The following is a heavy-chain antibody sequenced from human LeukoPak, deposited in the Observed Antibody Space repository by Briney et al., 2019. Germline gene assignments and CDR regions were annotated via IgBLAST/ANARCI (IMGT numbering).Heavy chain of an antibody. J-gene: IGHJ6*02. CDR3: ARDKRPDIAVVPAYDTYYYYGMDV. V-gene: IGHV4-31*03. Sequence: PSETLSLTCTVSGGSLSSGGSYWSWIRQHPGKGLEWIGYIYYSGSTYSNPSLKSRVTISVDTSKNQFSLKLSSVTAADTAVYYCARDKRPDIAVVPAYDTYYYYGMDVWGQGTTVTVSS. CDR1: GGSLSSGGSY. D-gene: IGHD2-2*01. CDR2: IYYSGST.